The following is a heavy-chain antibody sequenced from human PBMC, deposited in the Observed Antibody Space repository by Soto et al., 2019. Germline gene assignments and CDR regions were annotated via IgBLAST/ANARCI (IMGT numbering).Heavy chain of an antibody. V-gene: IGHV1-69*13. Sequence: GASVKVSCKASGGTFSSYAISWVRQAPGQGLEWMGGIIPIFGTANYAQKFQGRVTITADESTSTAYMELSSLTSEDTAVYYCARDVIGHDNYETIGYYFDHWGPGTLVTVSS. CDR2: IIPIFGTA. J-gene: IGHJ4*02. CDR1: GGTFSSYA. D-gene: IGHD3-16*01. CDR3: ARDVIGHDNYETIGYYFDH.